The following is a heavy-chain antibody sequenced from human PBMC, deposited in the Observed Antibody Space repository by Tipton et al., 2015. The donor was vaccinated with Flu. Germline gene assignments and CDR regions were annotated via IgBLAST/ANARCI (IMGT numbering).Heavy chain of an antibody. D-gene: IGHD2-2*01. Sequence: TLSLTCTVSGGSISSYYWSWIRQPPGKGLEWIGYIYYSGSTNYNPSLKSRVTISVDTSKNQFSLKLSSVTAADTAVYYCAREDWGYCSSTSCGIFDYWGQGTLVTVSS. J-gene: IGHJ4*02. V-gene: IGHV4-59*01. CDR3: AREDWGYCSSTSCGIFDY. CDR1: GGSISSYY. CDR2: IYYSGST.